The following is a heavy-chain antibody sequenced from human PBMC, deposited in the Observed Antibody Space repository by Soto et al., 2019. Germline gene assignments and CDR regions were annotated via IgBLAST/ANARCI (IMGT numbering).Heavy chain of an antibody. CDR3: ATRRLLGYS. CDR2: MNHNSANT. D-gene: IGHD2-15*01. CDR1: GYTFTSYY. V-gene: IGHV1-8*01. J-gene: IGHJ6*02. Sequence: ASVQVSCKASGYTFTSYYTNWERQATGQGLEWMGWMNHNSANTDSAQKFQGRVTMTRNTSISTANMELSSLRSEDTALYYSATRRLLGYSWGQGTTVTISS.